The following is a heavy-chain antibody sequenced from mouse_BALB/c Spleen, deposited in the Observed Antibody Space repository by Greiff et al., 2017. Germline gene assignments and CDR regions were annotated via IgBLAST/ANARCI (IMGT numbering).Heavy chain of an antibody. CDR1: GFNIKDTY. CDR2: IDPANGNT. D-gene: IGHD2-14*01. J-gene: IGHJ2*01. Sequence: EVQLQQSGAELVKPGASVKLSCTASGFNIKDTYMHWVKQRPEQGLEWIGRIDPANGNTKYDPKFQGKATITADTSSNTAYLQLSSLTSEDTAVYYCALRYRYDVTVDYWGQGTTLTVSS. V-gene: IGHV14-3*02. CDR3: ALRYRYDVTVDY.